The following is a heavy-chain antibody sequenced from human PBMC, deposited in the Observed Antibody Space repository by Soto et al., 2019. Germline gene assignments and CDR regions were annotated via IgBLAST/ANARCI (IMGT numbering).Heavy chain of an antibody. Sequence: PGESLKISCKASGYSFTNYWIGWVRQMPGKGLEWMGTIYPGDSDTRYSPSFQGQVTFSVVESINTAYLHWTSLKAPDTAIYYCAIQHPLDSSAWYNWGQGTLVTVSS. V-gene: IGHV5-51*01. CDR2: IYPGDSDT. CDR1: GYSFTNYW. CDR3: AIQHPLDSSAWYN. D-gene: IGHD6-19*01. J-gene: IGHJ4*02.